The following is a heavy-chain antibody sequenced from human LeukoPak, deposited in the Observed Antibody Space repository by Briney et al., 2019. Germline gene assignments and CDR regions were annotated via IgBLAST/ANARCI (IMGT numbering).Heavy chain of an antibody. CDR3: VRDVDYAGNPGGYSDY. Sequence: GTSLNLSCAASGFTFSRYSKHWIRQAPGKGLEWVALISYDGNNRYYADSVTGRFTISRDNSKNMMYLHMNRLRPEDTAIYYCVRDVDYAGNPGGYSDYWGRGTLVTVSS. CDR1: GFTFSRYS. J-gene: IGHJ4*02. V-gene: IGHV3-30-3*01. D-gene: IGHD4-23*01. CDR2: ISYDGNNR.